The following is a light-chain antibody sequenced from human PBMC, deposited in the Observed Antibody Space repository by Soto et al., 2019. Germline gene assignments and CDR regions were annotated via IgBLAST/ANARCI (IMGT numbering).Light chain of an antibody. CDR2: GAS. CDR3: QQYDSSPRT. V-gene: IGKV3-20*01. Sequence: ILMTQSTATLSVSPGEIATLSCIASQSVSSNYLAWHQQKPGQAPRLLIYGASNRATGIPDRFSGSGSGTDFILTISRLEPEDFAVYYCQQYDSSPRTFGQGAKV. CDR1: QSVSSNY. J-gene: IGKJ1*01.